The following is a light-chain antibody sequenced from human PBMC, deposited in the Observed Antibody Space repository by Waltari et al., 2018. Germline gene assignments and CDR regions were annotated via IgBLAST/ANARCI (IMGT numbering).Light chain of an antibody. CDR2: EVY. CDR1: SNNVGAYNY. CDR3: SSYAGSENVV. V-gene: IGLV2-8*01. Sequence: QSALTQPPSASGSLSQSVPISCTGTSNNVGAYNYVPWYQQHPGKAPRLMIYEVYNRPSGVPDRFSGSKSGNTASLTVSGLQADDEADYYCSSYAGSENVVFGGGTKLTVL. J-gene: IGLJ3*02.